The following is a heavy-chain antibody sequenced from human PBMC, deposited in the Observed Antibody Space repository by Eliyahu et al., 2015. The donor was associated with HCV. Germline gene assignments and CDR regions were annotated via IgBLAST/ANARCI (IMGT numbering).Heavy chain of an antibody. D-gene: IGHD6-13*01. V-gene: IGHV3-33*01. CDR1: GFTFSXYG. Sequence: QVQLVESGGGVVQPGRSLRXSCSASGFTFSXYGLPWVRQAPGKGLGWVAVIWYDGSNKYYADSVKGRFTISRDNSKNTLYLQMNSLRAEDTAVYYCARNALGKQQLVLYYYYGMDVWGQGTTVTVSS. J-gene: IGHJ6*02. CDR2: IWYDGSNK. CDR3: ARNALGKQQLVLYYYYGMDV.